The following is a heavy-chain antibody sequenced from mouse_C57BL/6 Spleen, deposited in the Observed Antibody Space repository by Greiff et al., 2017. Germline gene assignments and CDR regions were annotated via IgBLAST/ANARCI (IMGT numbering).Heavy chain of an antibody. J-gene: IGHJ1*03. Sequence: VKLQESGPELVKPGASVKISCKASGYAFSSSWMNWVKQRPGKGLEWIGRIYPGDGDTNYNGKFTGKATLTADKSSSIAYMQLSSLTSEESAVYLCARREEYYGSSYGVYFDVCGTETTGTVSS. D-gene: IGHD1-1*01. V-gene: IGHV1-82*01. CDR2: IYPGDGDT. CDR3: ARREEYYGSSYGVYFDV. CDR1: GYAFSSSW.